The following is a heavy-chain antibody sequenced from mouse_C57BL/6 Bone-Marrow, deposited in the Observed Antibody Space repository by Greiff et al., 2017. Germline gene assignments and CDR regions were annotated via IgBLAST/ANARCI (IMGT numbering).Heavy chain of an antibody. CDR2: INPSSGYT. CDR3: ASPDYYGSSYWYFDV. J-gene: IGHJ1*03. V-gene: IGHV1-7*01. D-gene: IGHD1-1*01. Sequence: QVQLKQSGAELAKPGASVKLSCKASGYTFTSYWMPWVKQRPGQGLEGIGYINPSSGYTKYNQKFKDKATLTADKSSSTAYMQLSSLTYEDSAVYYCASPDYYGSSYWYFDVWGTGTTVTVSS. CDR1: GYTFTSYW.